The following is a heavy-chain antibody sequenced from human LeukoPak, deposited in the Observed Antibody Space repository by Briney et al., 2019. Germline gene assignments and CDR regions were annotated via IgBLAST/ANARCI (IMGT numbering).Heavy chain of an antibody. CDR1: GFTFSSYS. CDR2: ISSSSSYI. CDR3: AREVVVVVPAAMDYGNWVDP. D-gene: IGHD2-2*01. J-gene: IGHJ5*02. V-gene: IGHV3-21*01. Sequence: KPGGSLRLSCAASGFTFSSYSMNWVRQAPGKGLEWVSSISSSSSYIYYADSVKGRFTISRDNAKNSLYLQMNSLRAEDTAVYYCAREVVVVVPAAMDYGNWVDPWGQGTLVTVSP.